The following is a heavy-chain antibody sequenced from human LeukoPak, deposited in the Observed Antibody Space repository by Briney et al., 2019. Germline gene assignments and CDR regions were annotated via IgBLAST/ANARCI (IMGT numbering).Heavy chain of an antibody. CDR2: ISGSGGST. CDR3: AKDNFIWSGYLLDDAFDI. Sequence: GGSLRLSCAASGFTFSSYAMSWVRQAPGKGLEWVSAISGSGGSTYYADSVKGRFTISRDNSKNTLYLQMNSLRAEDTAVYYCAKDNFIWSGYLLDDAFDIWGQGTMVTVSS. CDR1: GFTFSSYA. V-gene: IGHV3-23*01. J-gene: IGHJ3*02. D-gene: IGHD3-3*01.